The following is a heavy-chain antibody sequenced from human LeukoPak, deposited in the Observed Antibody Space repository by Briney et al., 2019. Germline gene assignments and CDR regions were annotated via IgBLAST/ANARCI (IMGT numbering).Heavy chain of an antibody. CDR2: IYYSGST. V-gene: IGHV4-39*01. Sequence: PSETLSLTCTVSGDSITSNSDYWGWIRQPPGKGLEWIGSIYYSGSTYYNPSLKSRVTISVDTSKNQFSLKLSSVTAADTAVYYCATLYRLSSRVMDAFDIWGQGTMVTASS. CDR1: GDSITSNSDY. J-gene: IGHJ3*02. CDR3: ATLYRLSSRVMDAFDI. D-gene: IGHD6-13*01.